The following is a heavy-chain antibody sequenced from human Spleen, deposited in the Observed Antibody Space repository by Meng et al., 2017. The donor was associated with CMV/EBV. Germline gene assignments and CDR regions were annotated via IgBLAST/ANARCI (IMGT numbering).Heavy chain of an antibody. CDR2: IYGGGAT. CDR1: GFTVSITY. CDR3: ARESALSGYPLDF. D-gene: IGHD3-22*01. J-gene: IGHJ4*02. Sequence: GGPLRLSCAASGFTVSITYMSWVRQAPGKGLEWVSVIYGGGATYYADSVKGRFTISRDSSKNTLYLQMNSLRAEDTAVYYCARESALSGYPLDFWGQGTLVTVSS. V-gene: IGHV3-53*01.